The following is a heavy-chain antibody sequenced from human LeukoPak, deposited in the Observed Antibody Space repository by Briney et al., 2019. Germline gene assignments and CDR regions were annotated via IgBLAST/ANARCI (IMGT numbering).Heavy chain of an antibody. V-gene: IGHV1-69*13. J-gene: IGHJ4*02. CDR1: GGTFSSYA. CDR3: AGTPYYGDYAVSFDY. D-gene: IGHD4-17*01. Sequence: SVKVSCKASGGTFSSYAISWVRQALGQGLEWMGGIIPIFGTANYAQKFQGRVTITADESTSTAYMELSSLRSEDTAVYYCAGTPYYGDYAVSFDYWGQGTLVTVSS. CDR2: IIPIFGTA.